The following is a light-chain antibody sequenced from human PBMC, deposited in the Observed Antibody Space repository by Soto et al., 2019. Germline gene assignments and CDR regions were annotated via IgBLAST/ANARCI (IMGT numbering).Light chain of an antibody. J-gene: IGKJ3*01. CDR3: QQYGSSIFT. V-gene: IGKV3-20*01. Sequence: EIVLTQSPGTLSLSPGERATLSCRASQSVSSSYLAWYQQKLGQAPRLLIYGASNRATGIPDRFSGSGSGTDFTLTISRLEPEDFAVYYCQQYGSSIFTFGPGTKVDIK. CDR1: QSVSSSY. CDR2: GAS.